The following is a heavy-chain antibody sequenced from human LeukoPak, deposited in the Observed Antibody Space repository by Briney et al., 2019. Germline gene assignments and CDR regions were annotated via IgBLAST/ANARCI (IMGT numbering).Heavy chain of an antibody. J-gene: IGHJ3*02. D-gene: IGHD2-21*01. V-gene: IGHV3-23*01. CDR1: GFTFSSYA. CDR3: AKEYGGGGVDARKNDAFDI. CDR2: ISGSGGST. Sequence: GGSLRLSCAASGFTFSSYAMSWVRQAPGKGLEWVSAISGSGGSTYYADSVKGRFTISRDNSKNTLYLQMNSLRAEDTAVYYCAKEYGGGGVDARKNDAFDIWGQGTMVTVSS.